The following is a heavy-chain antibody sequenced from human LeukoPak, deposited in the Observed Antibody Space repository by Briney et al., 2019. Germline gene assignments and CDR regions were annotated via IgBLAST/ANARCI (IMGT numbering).Heavy chain of an antibody. Sequence: GASVKVSCKASGYTFTSYGISWVRQAPGQGLEWMGWISAYNGNTNYAQKLQGRVTMTTDTSTSTVYMELSSLRSEDTAVYYCARVPCSTSCYGWGTWWYFDLWGRGTLVTVSS. CDR1: GYTFTSYG. CDR2: ISAYNGNT. V-gene: IGHV1-18*01. CDR3: ARVPCSTSCYGWGTWWYFDL. J-gene: IGHJ2*01. D-gene: IGHD2-2*01.